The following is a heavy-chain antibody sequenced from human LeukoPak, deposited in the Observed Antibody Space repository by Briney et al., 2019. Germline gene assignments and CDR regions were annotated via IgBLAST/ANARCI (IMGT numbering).Heavy chain of an antibody. CDR2: ISPTTSTQ. CDR1: GFTLSSYA. V-gene: IGHV3-23*01. CDR3: ATKTSNGDRYFDY. Sequence: VGSLILSCAASGFTLSSYAMSWIRQAPGKGLEVLSAISPTTSTQFYPDPVKGRFTISRDNSKNTLYPQMNILRAEDMPAYYCATKTSNGDRYFDYWGQGSLVTVSS. J-gene: IGHJ4*02. D-gene: IGHD4-17*01.